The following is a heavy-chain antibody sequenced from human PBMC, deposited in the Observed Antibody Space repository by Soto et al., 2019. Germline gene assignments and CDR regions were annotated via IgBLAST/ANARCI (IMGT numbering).Heavy chain of an antibody. CDR1: GGTFSSYA. D-gene: IGHD6-25*01. CDR2: IIPIFGTA. V-gene: IGHV1-69*12. Sequence: QVQLVQSGAEVKKPGSSVKVSCKASGGTFSSYAISWVRQAPGQGLEWMGGIIPIFGTANYAQKFQGRVTITADEFTXXADMELSSLRSEDAAVDYWARAVWRSGGGGDGMDVWGQGTTVTVSS. CDR3: ARAVWRSGGGGDGMDV. J-gene: IGHJ6*02.